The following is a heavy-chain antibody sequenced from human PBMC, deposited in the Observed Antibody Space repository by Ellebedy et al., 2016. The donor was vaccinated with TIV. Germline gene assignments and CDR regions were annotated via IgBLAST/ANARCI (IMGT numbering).Heavy chain of an antibody. D-gene: IGHD2-15*01. CDR1: GFTFSNYA. CDR2: ISGSGGST. CDR3: ARVTLASGSGAKCYDLDY. J-gene: IGHJ4*02. Sequence: GESLKISCAASGFTFSNYAMSWVRQAPGKGLQWVAGISGSGGSTYYADSVKGRFTISRDNSKNTLDLQLNSLRAEDTAVYYCARVTLASGSGAKCYDLDYWGQGTLVTVSS. V-gene: IGHV3-23*01.